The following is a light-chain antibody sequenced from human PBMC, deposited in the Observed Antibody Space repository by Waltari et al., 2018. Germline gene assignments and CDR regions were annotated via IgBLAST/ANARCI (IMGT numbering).Light chain of an antibody. CDR1: QSISTW. J-gene: IGKJ4*01. CDR3: QHYDSYPPT. V-gene: IGKV1-5*03. Sequence: DXQMTQXPSTXSASVEDRVTITCRASQSISTWLAWYQKKPGKAPNLLISKASSLENEVPSRFSGSGSGTEFTLTISSLQPDDFSTFYCQHYDSYPPTFGGGTKVEMK. CDR2: KAS.